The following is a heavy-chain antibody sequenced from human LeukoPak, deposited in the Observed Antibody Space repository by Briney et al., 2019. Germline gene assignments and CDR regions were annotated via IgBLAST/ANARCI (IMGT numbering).Heavy chain of an antibody. Sequence: QAGGSLRLSCAASGFTFSSYWMTWVRQAPGKGLEWVANIKQDGSDKYCVDSVKGRFTISRDNAKNSLYLQMNSLRAEDTAVYYCAREPSYFAGYPQDRIMDVWGQGTTVTVSS. CDR1: GFTFSSYW. CDR2: IKQDGSDK. J-gene: IGHJ6*02. CDR3: AREPSYFAGYPQDRIMDV. D-gene: IGHD3-10*01. V-gene: IGHV3-7*01.